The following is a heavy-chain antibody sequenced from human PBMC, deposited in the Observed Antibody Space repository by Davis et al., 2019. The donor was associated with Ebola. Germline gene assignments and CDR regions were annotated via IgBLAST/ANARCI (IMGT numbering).Heavy chain of an antibody. CDR3: ARGYSPKCRTGDCVNDY. CDR1: GYIFSNYD. V-gene: IGHV1-8*01. D-gene: IGHD2-21*01. J-gene: IGHJ4*02. Sequence: ASVKVSCKASGYIFSNYDINWVRQASGQGLEWMGWMNPYSGTTGYVEKFTGRVTMTRDSSITTAYMELTSLRIDDTAVYYCARGYSPKCRTGDCVNDYWGQGTLVTVSS. CDR2: MNPYSGTT.